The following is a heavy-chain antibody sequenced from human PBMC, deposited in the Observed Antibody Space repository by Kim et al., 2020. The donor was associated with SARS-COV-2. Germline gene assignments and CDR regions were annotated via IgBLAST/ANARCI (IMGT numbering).Heavy chain of an antibody. CDR2: IWYDGSNK. CDR3: ARGIMRDDAFDI. Sequence: GGSLRLSCAASGFTFSSYGMHWVRQAPGKGLEWVAVIWYDGSNKYYADSVKGRFTISRDNSKNTLYLQMNSLRAEDTAVYYCARGIMRDDAFDIWGQGTMVTVSS. J-gene: IGHJ3*02. CDR1: GFTFSSYG. V-gene: IGHV3-33*01.